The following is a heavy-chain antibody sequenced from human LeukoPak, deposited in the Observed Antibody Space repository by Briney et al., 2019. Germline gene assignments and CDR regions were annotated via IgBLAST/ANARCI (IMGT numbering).Heavy chain of an antibody. D-gene: IGHD5-12*01. Sequence: SETLSLTCTVSGGSVSSSSYYWSWIRQPPGKGLEWIGYIYYSGSTNYSPSLKSRVTISLDTTKNQFSLRLSSVTAADTAVYYCARLDGAYDSLYFDYWGQGSLVTVSS. J-gene: IGHJ4*02. CDR1: GGSVSSSSYY. V-gene: IGHV4-61*01. CDR3: ARLDGAYDSLYFDY. CDR2: IYYSGST.